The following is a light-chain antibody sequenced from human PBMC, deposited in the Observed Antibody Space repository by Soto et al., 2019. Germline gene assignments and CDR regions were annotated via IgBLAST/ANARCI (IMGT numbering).Light chain of an antibody. CDR1: SSDVGGYNY. CDR3: SSYAGSNMGV. CDR2: EVS. J-gene: IGLJ2*01. V-gene: IGLV2-8*01. Sequence: QSVLTQPPSASGSLGQSGTISCTGTSSDVGGYNYVSWYQQHPGKAPKLMIYEVSRRPSGVPDRFSGSKSGNTASLTVSGLQAEDEGDYYCSSYAGSNMGVFGGGTKLTVL.